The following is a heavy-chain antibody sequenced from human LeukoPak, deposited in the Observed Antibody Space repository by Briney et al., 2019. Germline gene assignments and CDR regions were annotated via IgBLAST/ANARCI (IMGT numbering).Heavy chain of an antibody. CDR2: MYYSGST. J-gene: IGHJ4*02. Sequence: SETLSLTCTVSGGSISSYYWSCIRQPPGKGLEWIGYMYYSGSTKYNPSLKSRVTISVDTSKNQFSLKLSSVTAADTAVYYCARYATSPDCRGQGTLVTVSS. CDR3: ARYATSPDC. V-gene: IGHV4-59*01. D-gene: IGHD2-2*01. CDR1: GGSISSYY.